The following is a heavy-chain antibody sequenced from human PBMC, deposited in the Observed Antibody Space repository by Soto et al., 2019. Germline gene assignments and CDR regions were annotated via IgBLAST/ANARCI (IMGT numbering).Heavy chain of an antibody. J-gene: IGHJ6*02. CDR1: GGTFSSYA. V-gene: IGHV1-69*13. CDR2: IIPILGTA. CDR3: ARAEEPYYYDSSGQPKIYYYYGMDV. Sequence: SVKVSCKASGGTFSSYAISWVRQAPGQGLEWMGGIIPILGTANYAQKFQGRVTITADESTSTAYMELSSLRSEDTAVYYCARAEEPYYYDSSGQPKIYYYYGMDVWGQGTTVTVSS. D-gene: IGHD3-22*01.